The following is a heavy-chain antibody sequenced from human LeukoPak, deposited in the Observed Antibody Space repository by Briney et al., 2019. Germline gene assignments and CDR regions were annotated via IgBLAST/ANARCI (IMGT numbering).Heavy chain of an antibody. D-gene: IGHD4-23*01. V-gene: IGHV4-4*07. CDR1: GGSISDFY. CDR2: IYSSGNT. J-gene: IGHJ4*02. Sequence: PSETLSLTCSVSGGSISDFYWSWIRQPAGKGLEWIGRIYSSGNTNYSPSLKSRVTMSLDASKNQFSLKLSSVTAADTAVYYCAKNSGDFWGQGNLCTVSS. CDR3: AKNSGDF.